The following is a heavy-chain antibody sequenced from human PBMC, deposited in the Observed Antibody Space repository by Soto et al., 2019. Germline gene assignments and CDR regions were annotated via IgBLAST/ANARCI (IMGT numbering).Heavy chain of an antibody. Sequence: QVQLVQSGAEVKKPGSSVKVSCKASGGTFSSYTISWVRQAPGQGLEWMGRIIPILGIANYAQKFQGRVTITADKSTSTAYMELGSLRSEDTAVYYCARGYCSSTSCSPHAWFDPWGQGTLVTVSS. D-gene: IGHD2-2*01. CDR3: ARGYCSSTSCSPHAWFDP. V-gene: IGHV1-69*02. CDR1: GGTFSSYT. CDR2: IIPILGIA. J-gene: IGHJ5*02.